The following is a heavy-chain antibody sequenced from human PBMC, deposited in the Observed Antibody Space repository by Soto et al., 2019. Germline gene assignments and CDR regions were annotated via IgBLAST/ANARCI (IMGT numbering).Heavy chain of an antibody. J-gene: IGHJ4*02. V-gene: IGHV4-4*02. CDR3: AMKSGSYYFRLIDY. CDR1: GWSISSNNW. D-gene: IGHD1-26*01. CDR2: IYHTGST. Sequence: SETLALTFAVSGWSISSNNWWTWVRQPPGKWLEWMGGIYHTGSTDYNPSLKSRVAISVDKSKNQLSLMLSSVTAADTAVYYRAMKSGSYYFRLIDYWRAGTLVT.